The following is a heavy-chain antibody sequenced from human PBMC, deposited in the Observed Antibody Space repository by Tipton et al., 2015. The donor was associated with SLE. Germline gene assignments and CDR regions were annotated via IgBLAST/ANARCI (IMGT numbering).Heavy chain of an antibody. Sequence: LRLSCAVYGGSFSGYYWSWIRRPPGKGLEWIGEINHSGSTNYNPSLKSRVTISVDTSKNQFSLKLSSVTAADTAVYYCARGHERHYDSPNFDIWGQGTMVTVSS. V-gene: IGHV4-34*01. J-gene: IGHJ3*02. CDR1: GGSFSGYY. CDR3: ARGHERHYDSPNFDI. D-gene: IGHD5-12*01. CDR2: INHSGST.